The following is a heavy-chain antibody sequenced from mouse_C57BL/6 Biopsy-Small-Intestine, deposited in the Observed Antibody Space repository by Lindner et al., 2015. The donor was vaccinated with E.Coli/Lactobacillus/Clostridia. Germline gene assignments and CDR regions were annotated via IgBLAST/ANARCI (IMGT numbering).Heavy chain of an antibody. J-gene: IGHJ4*01. CDR2: SNPTSGYT. CDR3: ARSNWDEAMDY. D-gene: IGHD4-1*02. Sequence: VQLQESGAELARPGAPVKMSCKASGYTFTSYTMHWVKQRPGQGLEWIGYSNPTSGYTKYNQKFKDKATLTADKSSSTAYMQLSSLTSEDSAVYYCARSNWDEAMDYWGQGTSVTVSS. CDR1: GYTFTSYT. V-gene: IGHV1-4*01.